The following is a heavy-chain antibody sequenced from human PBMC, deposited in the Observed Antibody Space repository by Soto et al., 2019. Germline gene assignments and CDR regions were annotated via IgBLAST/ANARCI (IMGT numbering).Heavy chain of an antibody. CDR1: GFTVSSNY. D-gene: IGHD3-9*01. V-gene: IGHV3-66*01. Sequence: GGSLRLSCAASGFTVSSNYMSWVRQAPGKGLEWVSVIYSGGSTYYADSVKGRFTISRDNSKNTLYLQMNSLRAEDTAVYYCAREAYYDILTGYPVDYWGQGTLVTVSS. CDR3: AREAYYDILTGYPVDY. J-gene: IGHJ4*02. CDR2: IYSGGST.